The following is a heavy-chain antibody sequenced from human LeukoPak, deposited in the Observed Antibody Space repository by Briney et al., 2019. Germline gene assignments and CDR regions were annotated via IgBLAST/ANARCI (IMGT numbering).Heavy chain of an antibody. CDR2: IGSVTTYI. CDR3: ARAIAVAGPYYFDY. V-gene: IGHV3-21*01. J-gene: IGHJ4*02. CDR1: GFTFSDYT. Sequence: GGSLRLSCAASGFTFSDYTMNWVRQAPREGLEWVSSIGSVTTYIYYADSVKGRFTISRDNAKNSLSLQMNSLRAEDTAVYYCARAIAVAGPYYFDYWGQGTLVTVSS. D-gene: IGHD6-19*01.